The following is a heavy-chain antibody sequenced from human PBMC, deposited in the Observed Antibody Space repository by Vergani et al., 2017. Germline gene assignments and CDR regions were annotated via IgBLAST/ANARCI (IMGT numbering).Heavy chain of an antibody. CDR3: ATKSCGTPGWQIGYFRE. CDR2: ISYDGTQK. CDR1: GFTSSYYG. Sequence: QVHLVESGGGVVQPGRSLRLSCVVSGFTSSYYGMQWVRQAPGKGLEWVAVISYDGTQKYYADSVKGRFTISRDKSKSTHYLQKNSLRTEDTAVYYCATKSCGTPGWQIGYFREWGQGAQVTGPS. J-gene: IGHJ6*01. D-gene: IGHD1-1*01. V-gene: IGHV3-30*03.